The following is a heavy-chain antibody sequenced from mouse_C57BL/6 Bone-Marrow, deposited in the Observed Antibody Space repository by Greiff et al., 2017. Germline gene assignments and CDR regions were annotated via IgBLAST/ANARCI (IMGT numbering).Heavy chain of an antibody. CDR3: ARHASFYYGRLGGRAY. CDR2: FYPGSGSI. Sequence: VQLQESGAELVKPGASVKLSCTASGYNINEYTIHWVKQRSEQGLEWIGWFYPGSGSIEYTAKFQDKATLTADKSSSTVYMELSRVTSDDSAVNFWARHASFYYGRLGGRAYWGQGTLVTVSA. CDR1: GYNINEYT. J-gene: IGHJ3*01. D-gene: IGHD2-1*01. V-gene: IGHV1-62-2*01.